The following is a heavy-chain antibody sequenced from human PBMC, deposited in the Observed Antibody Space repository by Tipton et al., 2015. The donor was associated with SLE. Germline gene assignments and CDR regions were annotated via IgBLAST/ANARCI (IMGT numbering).Heavy chain of an antibody. CDR1: GYSISSGHY. D-gene: IGHD3-22*01. CDR3: ARHDYDDNGYYMHYFDY. J-gene: IGHJ4*02. CDR2: ISHSGNT. Sequence: TLSLTCAVSGYSISSGHYWGWIRQPPGKGLEWIGSISHSGNTYYNPSLKSRVSMSIDTSKNQVFLRLSSVTAADTAVYYCARHDYDDNGYYMHYFDYWGQGTLVTVSP. V-gene: IGHV4-38-2*01.